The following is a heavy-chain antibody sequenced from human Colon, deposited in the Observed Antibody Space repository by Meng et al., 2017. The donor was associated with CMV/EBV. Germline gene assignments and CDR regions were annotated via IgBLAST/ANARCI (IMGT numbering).Heavy chain of an antibody. V-gene: IGHV3-23*01. CDR2: ISGSGVIT. CDR3: AKGSSPAYYYETGGSIWLDY. J-gene: IGHJ4*02. D-gene: IGHD3-22*01. CDR1: GFTFNNYA. Sequence: GESLKISCAASGFTFNNYALTWVRQAPGKGLEWVCYISGSGVITYYEASVKGRFTVSRDASNHMVYLQMNSLRVEDTAAYYCAKGSSPAYYYETGGSIWLDYWGQGALVTVSS.